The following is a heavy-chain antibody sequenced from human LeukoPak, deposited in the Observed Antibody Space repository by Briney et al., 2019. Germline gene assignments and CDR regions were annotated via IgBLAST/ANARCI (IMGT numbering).Heavy chain of an antibody. V-gene: IGHV4-4*07. CDR1: GYSISSGYY. CDR3: ARWSVDSGVYAFDI. CDR2: IYTSGST. J-gene: IGHJ3*02. Sequence: PSETLSLTCAVSGYSISSGYYWGWIRQPAGKGLEWIGRIYTSGSTNYNPSLKSRVTMSVDTSKNQFSLKLSSVTAADTAVCYCARWSVDSGVYAFDIWGQGTMVTVSS. D-gene: IGHD2-8*02.